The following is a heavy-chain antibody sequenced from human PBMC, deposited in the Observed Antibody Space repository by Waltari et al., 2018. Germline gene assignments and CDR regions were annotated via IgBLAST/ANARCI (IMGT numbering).Heavy chain of an antibody. Sequence: EVQLVESGGGLVQPGGSLGPSCAASAFIFRSYWMHWGRQAPGKGLVWVSRIKSDGSNTSYADSVKGRFTISRDNAKNTLYLQMNSLSPEDTAVYYCARGLRGMGLDWFDPWGQGTLVTVAS. CDR1: AFIFRSYW. D-gene: IGHD3-16*01. J-gene: IGHJ5*02. CDR2: IKSDGSNT. V-gene: IGHV3-74*01. CDR3: ARGLRGMGLDWFDP.